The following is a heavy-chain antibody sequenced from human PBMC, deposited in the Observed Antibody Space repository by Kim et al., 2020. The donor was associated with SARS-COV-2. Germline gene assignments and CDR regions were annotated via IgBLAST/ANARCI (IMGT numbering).Heavy chain of an antibody. V-gene: IGHV3-30*04. D-gene: IGHD3-10*01. J-gene: IGHJ6*02. Sequence: GGSLRLSCAASGFTFSSYAMHWVRQAPGKGLEWVAVISYDGSNKYYADSVKGRFTISRDNSKNTLYLQMNSLSAEDTAVYYCARDTETPVLLWFGELLLGCGMAVWGQGPTVSLSS. CDR3: ARDTETPVLLWFGELLLGCGMAV. CDR1: GFTFSSYA. CDR2: ISYDGSNK.